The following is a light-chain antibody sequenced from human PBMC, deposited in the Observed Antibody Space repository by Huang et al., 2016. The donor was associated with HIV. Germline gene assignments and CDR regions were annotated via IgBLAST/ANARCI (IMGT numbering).Light chain of an antibody. CDR1: QSVSSY. Sequence: EIVLTQSPATLSLSPGERATLSCRASQSVSSYLAWYQQKPGQAPRLLIYDAFNRATGIPARFSGSGSGTDFTLTISSLKPEDFAVYYCQQRSNWWTFGQGTKVEIK. CDR2: DAF. CDR3: QQRSNWWT. V-gene: IGKV3-11*01. J-gene: IGKJ1*01.